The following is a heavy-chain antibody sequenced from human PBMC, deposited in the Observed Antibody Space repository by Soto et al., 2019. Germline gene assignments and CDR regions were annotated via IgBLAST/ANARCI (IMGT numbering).Heavy chain of an antibody. D-gene: IGHD4-17*01. CDR2: IYYSGST. V-gene: IGHV4-31*03. Sequence: SDTLSLTCTVSGGSISIGGYYWSWIRQHPGKGLEWIGYIYYSGSTYYNPSLKSRVTISVDTSKNQFSLKLSSVTAADTAVYYCAVTTGSTYDAFDIWGQETMVTVSS. CDR1: GGSISIGGYY. CDR3: AVTTGSTYDAFDI. J-gene: IGHJ3*02.